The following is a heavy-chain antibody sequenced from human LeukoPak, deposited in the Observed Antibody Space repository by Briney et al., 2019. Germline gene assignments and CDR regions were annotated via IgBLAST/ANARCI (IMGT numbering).Heavy chain of an antibody. D-gene: IGHD2-21*01. J-gene: IGHJ4*02. CDR3: ASSLPKSFVGDY. CDR2: ISSSSSYI. V-gene: IGHV3-21*01. CDR1: GFTFSSYS. Sequence: GGSLRLSCAASGFTFSSYSMNWVRQAPGKGLEWVSSISSSSSYIYYADSMKGRFTISRDNAKNSLYLQMNSLRAEDTAVYYWASSLPKSFVGDYGGQEPLVPVS.